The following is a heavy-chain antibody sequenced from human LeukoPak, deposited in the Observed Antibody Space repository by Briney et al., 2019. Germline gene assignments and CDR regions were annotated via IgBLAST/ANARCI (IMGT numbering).Heavy chain of an antibody. V-gene: IGHV4-34*01. CDR1: GGSFSGYY. D-gene: IGHD5-18*01. CDR2: IYYSGST. J-gene: IGHJ4*02. Sequence: SETLSLTCAVYGGSFSGYYWSGIRQPPAKGLEWIGSIYYSGSTYYNPSLKSRVTISVDTSKNQFSLKLSSVTAADTAVYYCASPDTAMVIFDYWGQGTLVTVSS. CDR3: ASPDTAMVIFDY.